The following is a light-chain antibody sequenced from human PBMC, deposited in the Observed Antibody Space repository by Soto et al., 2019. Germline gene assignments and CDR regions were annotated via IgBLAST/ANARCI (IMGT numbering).Light chain of an antibody. V-gene: IGKV1-5*01. Sequence: DIQMTQSPSTLSASVGDRVTITCRASQSISSWLAWYQQKXXXAPKLLIYDASSLESGVPSRFSGSGSGTEFTLTISSLQPDDFATYYCQQYNSYSGTFGQGTKVEIK. J-gene: IGKJ1*01. CDR3: QQYNSYSGT. CDR1: QSISSW. CDR2: DAS.